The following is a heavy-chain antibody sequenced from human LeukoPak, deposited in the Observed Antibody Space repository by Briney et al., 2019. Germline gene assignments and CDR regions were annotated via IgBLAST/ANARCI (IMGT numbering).Heavy chain of an antibody. Sequence: PGGSLRLSCAASGLTFSSHDMHWVRQVTGKGLEWVSAIGTLADTFYSDSVKGRCTISRENVKNSFYLQMNGLRAGDTAVYYCATGRSRGWSYAFDIWGRGTVVTVSS. CDR2: IGTLADT. J-gene: IGHJ3*02. V-gene: IGHV3-13*01. CDR3: ATGRSRGWSYAFDI. D-gene: IGHD6-19*01. CDR1: GLTFSSHD.